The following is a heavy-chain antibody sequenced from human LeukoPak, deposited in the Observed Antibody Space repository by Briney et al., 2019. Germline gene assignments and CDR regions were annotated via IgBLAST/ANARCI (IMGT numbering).Heavy chain of an antibody. V-gene: IGHV4-59*01. CDR1: GGSISSYY. CDR2: IYYSGST. J-gene: IGHJ3*02. CDR3: ARADAIQQLVTGDAFDI. Sequence: SETLSLTCTVSGGSISSYYWSWIRQPPGKGLEWIGYIYYSGSTNYNPSLKSRVTISVDTSKNQFSLKLSSVTAADTAVYYCARADAIQQLVTGDAFDIWGQGTMVTVFS. D-gene: IGHD6-13*01.